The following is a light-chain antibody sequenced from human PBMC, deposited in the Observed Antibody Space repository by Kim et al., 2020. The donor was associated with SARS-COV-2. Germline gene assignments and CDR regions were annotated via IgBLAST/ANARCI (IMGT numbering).Light chain of an antibody. Sequence: DIVMTQSPLSLPVTPGEPASISCRSSQSLLHSNGYNYLDWYLQKPGQSPQLLIYLGSNRASGVPDRFSGSGSGTDFTLKISRVEAGDVGVYYCMQALQTPPYTFGQGTKLEI. V-gene: IGKV2-28*01. CDR2: LGS. CDR3: MQALQTPPYT. CDR1: QSLLHSNGYNY. J-gene: IGKJ2*01.